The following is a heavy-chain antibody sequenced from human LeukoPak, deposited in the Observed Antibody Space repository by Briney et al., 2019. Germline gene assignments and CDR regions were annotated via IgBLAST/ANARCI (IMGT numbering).Heavy chain of an antibody. D-gene: IGHD6-6*01. J-gene: IGHJ4*02. CDR1: GFTFDDYA. V-gene: IGHV3-9*01. Sequence: PGRSLRLSCAASGFTFDDYAMHWVRQAPGKGLEWVSGISWNSGSIGYADSVKGRFTISRDNAKNSLYLQMNSLRAEDTAVYYCARVGYSSSLYFDYWGQGTLVTVSS. CDR3: ARVGYSSSLYFDY. CDR2: ISWNSGSI.